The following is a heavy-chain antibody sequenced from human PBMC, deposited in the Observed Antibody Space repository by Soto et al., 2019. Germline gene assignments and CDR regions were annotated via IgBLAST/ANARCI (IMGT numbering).Heavy chain of an antibody. CDR3: AREETAWPLAYGLDV. J-gene: IGHJ6*02. CDR1: GISFSTYS. D-gene: IGHD2-21*02. Sequence: PGGSLRLSCEASGISFSTYSMHWVRQAPGKGLEWVSSIGRRSDIYYADSVKGRFTISRDNAKNSVSLQMNSLRDEDTAVYYCAREETAWPLAYGLDVWGQGTTVTVSS. V-gene: IGHV3-21*01. CDR2: IGRRSDI.